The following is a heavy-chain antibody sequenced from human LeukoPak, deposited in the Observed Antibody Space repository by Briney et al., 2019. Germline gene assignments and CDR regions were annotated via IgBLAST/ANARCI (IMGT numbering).Heavy chain of an antibody. CDR3: AKVKHTTWRLYYFDY. J-gene: IGHJ4*02. V-gene: IGHV3-23*01. CDR1: GITFSNYA. Sequence: AGGSLKLSCAASGITFSNYAMSWVRQAPGKGLEWVSTISDSGGSSYYADSVKGRFTFSRDSSKNTLYLQMNSLRAEDTAVYYCAKVKHTTWRLYYFDYWGQGTLVTVSS. CDR2: ISDSGGSS. D-gene: IGHD2-21*01.